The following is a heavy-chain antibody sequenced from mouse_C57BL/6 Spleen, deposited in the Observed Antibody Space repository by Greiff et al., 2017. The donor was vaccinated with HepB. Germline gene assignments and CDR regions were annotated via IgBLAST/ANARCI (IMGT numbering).Heavy chain of an antibody. CDR2: INPNNGGT. V-gene: IGHV1-26*01. Sequence: EVQLQQSGPELVKPGASVKISCKASGYTFTDYYMNWVKQSHGKSLEWIGDINPNNGGTSYNQKFKGKATLTVDKSSSTAYMELRSLTSEDSAVYYCARLLRSGFDYWGQGTTLTVSS. CDR1: GYTFTDYY. J-gene: IGHJ2*01. CDR3: ARLLRSGFDY. D-gene: IGHD1-1*01.